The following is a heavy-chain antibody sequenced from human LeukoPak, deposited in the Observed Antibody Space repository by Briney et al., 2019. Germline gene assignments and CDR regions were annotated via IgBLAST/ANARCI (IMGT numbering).Heavy chain of an antibody. V-gene: IGHV3-23*01. J-gene: IGHJ4*02. CDR3: AKRLSFGVAIGDFDY. CDR2: ISGSGDST. CDR1: GFTFCKYA. D-gene: IGHD3-3*01. Sequence: GGSLRLPCAASGFTFCKYAMSWVRQAPRKGVEGGSAISGSGDSTYYADSVKGRFTISRDSSMETLYLQMNSLRAEDTATYFCAKRLSFGVAIGDFDYWGQGTLVTVSS.